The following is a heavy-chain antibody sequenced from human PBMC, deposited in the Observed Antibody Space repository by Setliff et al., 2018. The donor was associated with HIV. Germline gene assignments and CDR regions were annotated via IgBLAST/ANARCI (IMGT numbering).Heavy chain of an antibody. Sequence: GASVKVSCKASGYTFTRYFMHCVRQAPGQGLEWLGMINPSGGSTWYAQKFQGRVTMTGDTSTNTLYMELSSLRSEDTAVYYCARGWEGGMDYWGQGTRVTVSS. CDR3: ARGWEGGMDY. CDR1: GYTFTRYF. J-gene: IGHJ4*02. CDR2: INPSGGST. V-gene: IGHV1-46*01. D-gene: IGHD1-26*01.